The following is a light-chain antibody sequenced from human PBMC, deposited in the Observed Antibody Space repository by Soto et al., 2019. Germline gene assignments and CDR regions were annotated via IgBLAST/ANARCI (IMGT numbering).Light chain of an antibody. CDR3: QQYESLPLT. Sequence: DIQLPQSPSSLSASVGDCVTISCRASQSVSKSLIWYQQKPGKAPKLLIYDASDLETGVPSRFSGSGSGTGFTFTISSLQPEDFATYYCQQYESLPLTFGQGTRLEI. J-gene: IGKJ5*01. CDR1: QSVSKS. CDR2: DAS. V-gene: IGKV1-33*01.